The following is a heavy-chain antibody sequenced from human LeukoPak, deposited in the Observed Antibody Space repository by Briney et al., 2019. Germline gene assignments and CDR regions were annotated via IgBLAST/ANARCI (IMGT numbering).Heavy chain of an antibody. V-gene: IGHV1-18*01. CDR1: GYTFTSYV. Sequence: ASVKVSYKASGYTFTSYVISGVQQAPGQGREWMGWISAYNGNTNHAQKLQCRVTMTTDTSTSTAYMELRSLRSDDTAVYYCERDRTMVRGVTQEIDYWGQGTLVTVSS. J-gene: IGHJ4*02. D-gene: IGHD3-10*01. CDR3: ERDRTMVRGVTQEIDY. CDR2: ISAYNGNT.